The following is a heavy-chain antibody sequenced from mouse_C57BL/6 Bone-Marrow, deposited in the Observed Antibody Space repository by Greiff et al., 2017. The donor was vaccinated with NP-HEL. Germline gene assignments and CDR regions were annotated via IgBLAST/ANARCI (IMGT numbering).Heavy chain of an antibody. CDR1: GFTFSSYA. J-gene: IGHJ2*01. CDR3: ARNVVTTEDFDY. D-gene: IGHD2-2*01. V-gene: IGHV5-4*03. CDR2: ISDGGSYT. Sequence: EVKVVESGGGLVKPGGSLKLSCAASGFTFSSYAMSWVRQTPDKRLEWVATISDGGSYTYYPDNVKGRFTISRDNAKNNLYLQMSHLKSEDTAMYYCARNVVTTEDFDYWGQGTTLTVSS.